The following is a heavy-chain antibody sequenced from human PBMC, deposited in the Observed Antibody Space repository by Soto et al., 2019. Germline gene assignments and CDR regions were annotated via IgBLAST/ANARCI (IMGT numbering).Heavy chain of an antibody. D-gene: IGHD4-17*01. J-gene: IGHJ4*02. CDR1: GGSISSSTYY. CDR3: ARHYQEYGDYANFDS. Sequence: QLQLQESGPGLVKPSETLSLTCTVSGGSISSSTYYWGWIRQPPGKGLEWIGTIYYTGGTYYNPSLKSRVTISVDTSKNQFSLKLSSVTAADTAVYYCARHYQEYGDYANFDSWGQGALVTVSS. V-gene: IGHV4-39*01. CDR2: IYYTGGT.